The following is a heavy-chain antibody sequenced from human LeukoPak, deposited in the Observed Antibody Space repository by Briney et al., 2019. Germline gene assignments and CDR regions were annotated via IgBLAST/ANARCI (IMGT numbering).Heavy chain of an antibody. V-gene: IGHV4-39*01. CDR1: GGSISSSRKY. CDR2: INHSGST. Sequence: SETLSLTCTVSGGSISSSRKYWGWIRQPPGKGLEWIGEINHSGSTNYNPSLKSRVTISVDTSKNQFSLKLSSVTAADTAVYYCARTYYYGSGSYYIYWGQGTLVTVSS. D-gene: IGHD3-10*01. J-gene: IGHJ4*02. CDR3: ARTYYYGSGSYYIY.